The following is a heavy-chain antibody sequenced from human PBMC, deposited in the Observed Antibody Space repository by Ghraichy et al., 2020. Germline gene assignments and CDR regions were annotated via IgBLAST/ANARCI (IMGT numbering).Heavy chain of an antibody. V-gene: IGHV4-59*01. CDR2: IYYSGST. D-gene: IGHD1-1*01. CDR1: GGSISRYY. J-gene: IGHJ4*02. Sequence: SETLSLTCTVSGGSISRYYWSWIRQPPGKGLEWIGYIYYSGSTNYNPSLKSRVTISVDTSKNQFSLKLSSVTAADTAVYYCARARNDYIFYFDYWGQGTLVTVSS. CDR3: ARARNDYIFYFDY.